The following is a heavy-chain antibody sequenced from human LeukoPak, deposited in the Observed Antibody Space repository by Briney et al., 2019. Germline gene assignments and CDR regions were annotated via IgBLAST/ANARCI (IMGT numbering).Heavy chain of an antibody. CDR2: IYYSGST. J-gene: IGHJ3*02. D-gene: IGHD2-15*01. CDR1: GDSINSDY. Sequence: KPSETLSLTCAVSGDSINSDYWNWIRQPPGKGLEWIGFIYYSGSTNYNPSLKSRVTISVDASRNHFSLKLNSVTAADTAVYYCARRVKLAAKGDAFDIWGQGTMVTVSS. V-gene: IGHV4-59*08. CDR3: ARRVKLAAKGDAFDI.